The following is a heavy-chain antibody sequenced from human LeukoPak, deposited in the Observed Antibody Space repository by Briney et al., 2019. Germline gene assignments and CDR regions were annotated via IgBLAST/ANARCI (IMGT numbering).Heavy chain of an antibody. Sequence: GGSLRLSCAASGFTFSSYAMSWVCQAPGKGLEWVSAISGSGGSTYYADSVKGRFTISRDNSKNTLYLQMNSLRAEDTAVYYCAKTKYGGNSYFDYWGQGTLVTVSS. CDR3: AKTKYGGNSYFDY. CDR2: ISGSGGST. V-gene: IGHV3-23*01. CDR1: GFTFSSYA. D-gene: IGHD4-23*01. J-gene: IGHJ4*02.